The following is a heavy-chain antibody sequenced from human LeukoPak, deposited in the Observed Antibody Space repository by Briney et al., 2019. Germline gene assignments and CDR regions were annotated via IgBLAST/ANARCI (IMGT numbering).Heavy chain of an antibody. V-gene: IGHV5-51*01. CDR1: GYSFTSYW. D-gene: IGHD2-2*01. J-gene: IGHJ4*02. CDR2: IYPGDSDT. Sequence: GESLKISCKGSGYSFTSYWIGWLRQMPGKGLEWMGIIYPGDSDTRYSPSFQGQVTISADKSISTAYLQWSSLKASDTAMYYCARTTIGYCSSTSCHVFDYWGQGTLVTVSS. CDR3: ARTTIGYCSSTSCHVFDY.